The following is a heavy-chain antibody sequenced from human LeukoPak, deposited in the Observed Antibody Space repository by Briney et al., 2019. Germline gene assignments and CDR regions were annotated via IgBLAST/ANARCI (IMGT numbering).Heavy chain of an antibody. V-gene: IGHV4-59*12. Sequence: PSETLSLTCTVYGGSFSSYYWSWIRQPPGKGLEWIGYIYHSGSTNYNPSLKSRVTISVDTSKNQFSLKLSSVTAADTAVYYCARLYGDYPVNYCSSMDVWGQGTKVTVSS. CDR3: ARLYGDYPVNYCSSMDV. J-gene: IGHJ6*02. D-gene: IGHD4-17*01. CDR1: GGSFSSYY. CDR2: IYHSGST.